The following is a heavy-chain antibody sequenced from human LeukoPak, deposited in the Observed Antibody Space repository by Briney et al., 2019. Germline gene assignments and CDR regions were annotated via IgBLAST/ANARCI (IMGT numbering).Heavy chain of an antibody. J-gene: IGHJ4*02. V-gene: IGHV3-23*01. CDR2: ITNSGDKA. CDR3: AKAGYSFGLDS. D-gene: IGHD5-18*01. Sequence: GGSLRLSCAASGFNFIIYAMVWVRQAPGRGPEWVSSITNSGDKAYYADSVKGRFTISRDNPKNTLYLQMNSLRAEDTALYYCAKAGYSFGLDSWGQGTLVTVSS. CDR1: GFNFIIYA.